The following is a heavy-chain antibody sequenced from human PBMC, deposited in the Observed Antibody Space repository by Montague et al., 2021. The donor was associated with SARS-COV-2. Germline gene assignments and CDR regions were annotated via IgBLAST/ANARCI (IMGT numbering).Heavy chain of an antibody. CDR3: ARLPFRAGIVVVVPVPHF. CDR1: GGSITKSNFY. J-gene: IGHJ4*02. D-gene: IGHD2-15*01. V-gene: IGHV4-39*01. Sequence: SETLSLTCTVSGGSITKSNFYWGWIRQPPGKVLEWNGTIYNSANTYYNSSLKSRVTISVDTSKNQLSLKLSSVTAADTAVYYCARLPFRAGIVVVVPVPHFWGQGTLVTVSS. CDR2: IYNSANT.